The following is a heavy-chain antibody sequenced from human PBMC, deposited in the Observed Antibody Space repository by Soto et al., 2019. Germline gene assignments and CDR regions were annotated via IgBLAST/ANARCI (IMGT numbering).Heavy chain of an antibody. Sequence: GGSLRVSCAVSGLTFRSHGMSWVRQAPGKGLEWVSSISGSGGVTFYTESVRGRFTISRDNSRNTLYLQMNSLRVDDTARYYCGGLREAGGTGYWGQGVLVTVST. CDR1: GLTFRSHG. D-gene: IGHD6-13*01. CDR3: GGLREAGGTGY. V-gene: IGHV3-23*01. CDR2: ISGSGGVT. J-gene: IGHJ4*02.